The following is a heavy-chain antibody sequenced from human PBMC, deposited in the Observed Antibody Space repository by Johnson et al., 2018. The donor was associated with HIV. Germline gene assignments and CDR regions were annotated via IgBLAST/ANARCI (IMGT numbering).Heavy chain of an antibody. CDR2: IWYDGSNK. CDR3: AKGDYYDSRAAFDI. Sequence: QVQLVESGGGVVQPGRSLRLSCAASGFTFNYYGMHWVRQAPGKGLEWVALIWYDGSNKYYADSVKGRFTISRDNSRNSLYLQMSSLRAEDRAVYYCAKGDYYDSRAAFDIWGQGTMVIVSS. D-gene: IGHD3-22*01. V-gene: IGHV3-33*06. CDR1: GFTFNYYG. J-gene: IGHJ3*02.